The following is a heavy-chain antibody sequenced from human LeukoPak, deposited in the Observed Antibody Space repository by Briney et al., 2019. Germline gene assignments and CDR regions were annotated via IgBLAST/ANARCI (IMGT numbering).Heavy chain of an antibody. J-gene: IGHJ4*02. CDR3: ARDTRSSSLRHYFDY. Sequence: PGRSLRLSCAASGFTFSSYAMHWVRQAPGKGLEWVAVISYDGSNKYYADSVKGRFTISRDNSKNTLYLQMNSLRAEDTAVYYCARDTRSSSLRHYFDYWGQGTLVTVSS. D-gene: IGHD6-13*01. CDR1: GFTFSSYA. V-gene: IGHV3-30-3*01. CDR2: ISYDGSNK.